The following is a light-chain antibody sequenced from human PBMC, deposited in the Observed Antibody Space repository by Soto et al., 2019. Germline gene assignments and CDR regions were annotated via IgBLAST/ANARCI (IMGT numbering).Light chain of an antibody. CDR1: QSVSSGY. CDR3: QQYGSSPVT. V-gene: IGKV3-20*01. Sequence: ESVLTQSPGTLSFSPGERATLSCRASQSVSSGYLAWYQQKPAQAPRLLIYGASNRATGIPDRFSGSGSGTDFTLTISRVEPEDFAVYYCQQYGSSPVTFGQGTRLEIK. J-gene: IGKJ5*01. CDR2: GAS.